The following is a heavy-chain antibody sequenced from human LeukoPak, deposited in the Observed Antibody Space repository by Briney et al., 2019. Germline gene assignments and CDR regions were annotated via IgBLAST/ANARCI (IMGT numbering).Heavy chain of an antibody. D-gene: IGHD3-16*02. Sequence: SETLSLTCTVSGGSISSYYWSWIRQPPGKGLEWIGYIYYSGSTNYNPSLKSRVTISVDTSKNQFSLKLSSVTAADTAVYYCARGGHDYVWGSYRALDYWGQGTLVTVSS. CDR3: ARGGHDYVWGSYRALDY. V-gene: IGHV4-59*01. J-gene: IGHJ4*02. CDR1: GGSISSYY. CDR2: IYYSGST.